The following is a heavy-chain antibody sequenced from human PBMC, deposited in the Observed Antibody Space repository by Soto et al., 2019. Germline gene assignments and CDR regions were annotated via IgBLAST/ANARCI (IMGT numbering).Heavy chain of an antibody. V-gene: IGHV3-66*01. D-gene: IGHD6-19*01. Sequence: EVQLMESGGGLVQPGGSLRLSCAAPGFTVSSNYMSWVRQAPGKGLEWVSLIYSGGSTYYADSVKGRFTISRDNSKNTLYLQMNSLRAEDTAVYYCASVRYTSGQSLDYWGQGTLVTVSS. J-gene: IGHJ4*02. CDR3: ASVRYTSGQSLDY. CDR2: IYSGGST. CDR1: GFTVSSNY.